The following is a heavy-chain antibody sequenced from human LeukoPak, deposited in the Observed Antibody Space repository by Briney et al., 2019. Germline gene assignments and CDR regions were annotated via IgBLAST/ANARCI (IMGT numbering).Heavy chain of an antibody. CDR2: IYSSGNT. V-gene: IGHV4-4*09. D-gene: IGHD3-10*01. CDR1: GVSFSGYY. J-gene: IGHJ4*02. Sequence: SETLSLTCTVSGVSFSGYYWSWIRQPPGKGLEYIGYIYSSGNTNYNPSLKSRVTISVDTSKNQFSLKLSSVTGADTAVYYCARHSGYFDYWGQGTLVTVSS. CDR3: ARHSGYFDY.